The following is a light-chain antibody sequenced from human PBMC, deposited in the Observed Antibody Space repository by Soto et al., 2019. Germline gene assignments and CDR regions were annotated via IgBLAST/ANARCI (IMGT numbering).Light chain of an antibody. Sequence: QPVLTQPPSASGTPGQRVTISCSGSSSNIGSNTVSWYQQLPGTAPDLLIYSDYDRPSGVPDRFSGSKSGTSASLAISGLQSEDEADYYCATWDDSLSGYVFGAGTKLTVL. V-gene: IGLV1-44*01. CDR1: SSNIGSNT. J-gene: IGLJ1*01. CDR3: ATWDDSLSGYV. CDR2: SDY.